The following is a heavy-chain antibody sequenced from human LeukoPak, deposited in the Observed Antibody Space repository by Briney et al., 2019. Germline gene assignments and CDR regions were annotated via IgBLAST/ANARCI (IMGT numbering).Heavy chain of an antibody. CDR3: AKDRGVYGHGNWFDP. J-gene: IGHJ5*02. D-gene: IGHD6-13*01. V-gene: IGHV3-33*06. CDR1: GFTFSSYG. CDR2: IWYDGSNK. Sequence: GRSLRLSCAVSGFTFSSYGMHWVRQAPGKGLEWVAVIWYDGSNKYYADSVKGRFTISRDNSKNTLYLQMNSLRAEDTAVYYCAKDRGVYGHGNWFDPWGQGTLVTVSS.